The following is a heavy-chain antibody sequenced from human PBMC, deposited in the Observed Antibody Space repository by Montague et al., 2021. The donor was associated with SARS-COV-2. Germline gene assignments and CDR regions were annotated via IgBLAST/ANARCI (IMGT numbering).Heavy chain of an antibody. CDR1: GGSISSYY. CDR3: AREGSGWGYYYYGMDV. D-gene: IGHD3-10*01. Sequence: SETLSLTCTVSGGSISSYYWSWIRQPPGKGLEWIGYIYYSGSTNYNPSLKSRVTISVDTSKNQFSLKLSSVTAADTAVYYCAREGSGWGYYYYGMDVWGQGTTVTVSS. CDR2: IYYSGST. V-gene: IGHV4-59*01. J-gene: IGHJ6*02.